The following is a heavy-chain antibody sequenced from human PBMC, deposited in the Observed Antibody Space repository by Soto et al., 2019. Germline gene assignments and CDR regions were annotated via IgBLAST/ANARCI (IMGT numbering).Heavy chain of an antibody. Sequence: SETLSLTCAVSGGSISSGGYSWSWIRQPPGKGLEWIGYIYHSGSTYYNPSLKSRVTISVDTSKNQFSLKLSSVTAADTAVYYCARDDGSSGYYYWGQGTRVTVSS. J-gene: IGHJ4*02. CDR3: ARDDGSSGYYY. CDR1: GGSISSGGYS. CDR2: IYHSGST. V-gene: IGHV4-30-2*01. D-gene: IGHD3-22*01.